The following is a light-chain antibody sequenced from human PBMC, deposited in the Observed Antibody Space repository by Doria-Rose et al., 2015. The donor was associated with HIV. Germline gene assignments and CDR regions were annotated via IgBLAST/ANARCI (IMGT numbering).Light chain of an antibody. CDR1: QSLLYTSKNY. J-gene: IGKJ3*01. V-gene: IGKV4-1*01. CDR3: QQYYDTPS. CDR2: WAS. Sequence: EIVMTQSSESLGMSLGERATLNCKSNQSLLYTSKNYLAWYQQKPGQPPKLLIYWASTRQSGVPARFSGSGSGTDFTLTISSLEAEDVAVYYYQQYYDTPSFGPGTTVDIK.